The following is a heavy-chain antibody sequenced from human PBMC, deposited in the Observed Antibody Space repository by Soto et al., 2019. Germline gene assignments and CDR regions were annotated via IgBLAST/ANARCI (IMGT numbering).Heavy chain of an antibody. D-gene: IGHD3-22*01. CDR1: GGSISSSSYY. V-gene: IGHV4-39*01. CDR2: IYYSGST. Sequence: SETLSLTCTVSGGSISSSSYYWGWIRQPPGKGLEWIGSIYYSGSTYYNPSLKSRVTISVDTSKNQFSLKLSSVTATDTAVYYCASRRVGYYDSSGYYLNWFDPWGQGTLVTVSS. CDR3: ASRRVGYYDSSGYYLNWFDP. J-gene: IGHJ5*02.